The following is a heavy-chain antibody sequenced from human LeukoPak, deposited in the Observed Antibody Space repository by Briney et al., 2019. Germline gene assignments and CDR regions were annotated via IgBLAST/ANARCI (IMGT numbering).Heavy chain of an antibody. CDR3: ARHTRPGYSAYENDFDI. CDR2: IYYSGST. D-gene: IGHD5-12*01. Sequence: SSETLSLTCTVSGGSISSSSYYWGWIRQPPGKGLEWIGSIYYSGSTYYNPSLKSRVTISVDTSKNQFSLKLISVTAADTAVYYCARHTRPGYSAYENDFDIWGQGTMVTVSS. J-gene: IGHJ3*02. V-gene: IGHV4-39*01. CDR1: GGSISSSSYY.